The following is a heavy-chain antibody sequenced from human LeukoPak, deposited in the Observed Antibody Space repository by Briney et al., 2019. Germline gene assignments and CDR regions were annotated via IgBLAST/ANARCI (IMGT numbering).Heavy chain of an antibody. V-gene: IGHV3-53*01. J-gene: IGHJ4*02. D-gene: IGHD3-10*01. CDR3: ARFPGGGGHPSSGY. CDR1: GFTVSNNY. CDR2: VHSGGGT. Sequence: GGSLRLSCAVSGFTVSNNYMTWVRQAAGKGLEWVSVVHSGGGTYYADSVEGRFTISRDYSKNPLYLRMNSLRAEDTAVYFCARFPGGGGHPSSGYWGQGTLVTVSS.